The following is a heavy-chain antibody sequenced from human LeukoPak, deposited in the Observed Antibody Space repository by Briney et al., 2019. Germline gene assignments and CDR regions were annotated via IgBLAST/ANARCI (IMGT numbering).Heavy chain of an antibody. D-gene: IGHD5-24*01. CDR3: AKDDAWLQFND. V-gene: IGHV3-23*01. J-gene: IGHJ4*02. Sequence: GGSLRLSCAASGFTFSSYAMSWVRQAPGKGLEWVSAISGSGGSTYYADSVKGRFTISRDNSKNTLYLQMNSLRAEDTAVYFCAKDDAWLQFNDWGQGTLVTVSS. CDR1: GFTFSSYA. CDR2: ISGSGGST.